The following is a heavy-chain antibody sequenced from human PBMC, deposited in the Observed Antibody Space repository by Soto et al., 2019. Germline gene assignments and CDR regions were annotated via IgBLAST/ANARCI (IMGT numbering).Heavy chain of an antibody. V-gene: IGHV3-30*18. CDR3: AKDYGWFDP. D-gene: IGHD3-10*01. CDR2: ISYDGSNK. J-gene: IGHJ5*02. CDR1: GFTFSSYG. Sequence: QVQLVESGGGVVQPGRSLRLSCAASGFTFSSYGMHWVRQAPGKGLEWVAVISYDGSNKYYADSVKGRFTISRDNSKNTLYLQMNSLRAEDTAVYYCAKDYGWFDPWGHGTLVTVSS.